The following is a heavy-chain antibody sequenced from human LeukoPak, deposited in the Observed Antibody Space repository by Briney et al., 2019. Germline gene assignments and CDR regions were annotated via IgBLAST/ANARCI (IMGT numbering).Heavy chain of an antibody. V-gene: IGHV1-69*13. CDR2: IIPIFGTA. D-gene: IGHD3-9*01. CDR1: GGTFSSYA. J-gene: IGHJ6*04. Sequence: SVKVSCKASGGTFSSYAISWVRQAPGQGLKWMGGIIPIFGTANYAQKFQGRVTITADESTSTAYMELSSLRSEDTAVYYCVVGDDILTGYPTDPDYYYYYGMDVWGKGTTVTVSS. CDR3: VVGDDILTGYPTDPDYYYYYGMDV.